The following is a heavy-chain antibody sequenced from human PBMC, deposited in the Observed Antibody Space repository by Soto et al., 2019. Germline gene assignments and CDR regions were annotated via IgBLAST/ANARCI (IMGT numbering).Heavy chain of an antibody. J-gene: IGHJ6*03. CDR2: ISAYNGNT. D-gene: IGHD4-17*01. V-gene: IGHV1-18*01. CDR1: GYTFSSYS. Sequence: GASVKLSCKASGYTFSSYSISWVRQAPGQGLEWMGWISAYNGNTNYAQNLQGRVTMTTDTSTSTAYMELRSLRSDDTAVYYCARVHTPGGDYVYYYYYSYMDVWGKGTTVTVSS. CDR3: ARVHTPGGDYVYYYYYSYMDV.